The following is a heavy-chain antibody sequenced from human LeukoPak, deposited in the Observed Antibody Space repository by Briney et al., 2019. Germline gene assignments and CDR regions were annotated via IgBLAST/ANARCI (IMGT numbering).Heavy chain of an antibody. CDR3: ARDTPGGYYYMDV. V-gene: IGHV1-2*02. Sequence: ASVKVSCKASGYTFSGYYMHWVRQAPGQGLEWMGWINPKSGGTNEAQKFQGRVTMTRDTSISTAYMELSRLRSDDTAVYYCARDTPGGYYYMDVWGKGTTVTISS. D-gene: IGHD3-10*01. J-gene: IGHJ6*03. CDR2: INPKSGGT. CDR1: GYTFSGYY.